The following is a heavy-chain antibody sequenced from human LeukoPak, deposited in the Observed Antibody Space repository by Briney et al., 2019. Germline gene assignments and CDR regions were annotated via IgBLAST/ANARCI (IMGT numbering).Heavy chain of an antibody. V-gene: IGHV4-39*01. Sequence: SETLSLTCTVSGGSISSSSYYWGWLRQPPGQGREWIGSICYSGSTYYNPSLKSRATISVDTSKNQYSLELSSVTAADTAVYYCVGCSFYYFDYWGQGSVVTVSS. J-gene: IGHJ4*02. CDR3: VGCSFYYFDY. CDR1: GGSISSSSYY. CDR2: ICYSGST. D-gene: IGHD3-10*02.